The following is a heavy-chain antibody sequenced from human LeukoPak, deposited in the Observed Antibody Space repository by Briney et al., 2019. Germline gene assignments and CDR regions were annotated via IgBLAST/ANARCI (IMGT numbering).Heavy chain of an antibody. Sequence: PGGSLRLPCAASGFTFSNAWMSWVRQAPGKGLEWVGRIRKTTDGGTTDYTAPVRGRFTISRDDSKNTLYLEMNSLKTEDTAVYYCGGYSDTYWGQGTLVTVSS. CDR2: IRKTTDGGTT. D-gene: IGHD4-23*01. J-gene: IGHJ4*02. CDR1: GFTFSNAW. V-gene: IGHV3-15*01. CDR3: GGYSDTY.